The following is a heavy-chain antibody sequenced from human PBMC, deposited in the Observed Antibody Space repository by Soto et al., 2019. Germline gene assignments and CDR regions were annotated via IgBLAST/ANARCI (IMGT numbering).Heavy chain of an antibody. V-gene: IGHV1-69*01. CDR3: ARDRSGTLPLGLNWFDP. CDR1: GGTFSSYA. J-gene: IGHJ5*02. Sequence: QVQLVQSGAEVKKPGSSVKVSCKASGGTFSSYAISWVRQAPGQGLEWMGGIIPIFGTANYAQKFQGRVTITADESTITAYMELSSLSSEDTAVYYCARDRSGTLPLGLNWFDPWGQGTLVTVSS. CDR2: IIPIFGTA. D-gene: IGHD1-26*01.